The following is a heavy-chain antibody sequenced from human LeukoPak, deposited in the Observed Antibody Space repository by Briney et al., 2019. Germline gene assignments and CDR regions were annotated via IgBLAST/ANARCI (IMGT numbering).Heavy chain of an antibody. CDR2: ICYDGSNK. J-gene: IGHJ6*02. CDR3: ARHLHYYGSGNYYYYFYAMDV. CDR1: GFTFSTYG. V-gene: IGHV3-33*01. D-gene: IGHD3-10*01. Sequence: GGSLRLSCAASGFTFSTYGMHWVRQAPGKGLEWVAVICYDGSNKYYADSVKGRFTISRDNSRSTLYLQLNSLRADDTAVYYCARHLHYYGSGNYYYYFYAMDVWGQGTTVTVSS.